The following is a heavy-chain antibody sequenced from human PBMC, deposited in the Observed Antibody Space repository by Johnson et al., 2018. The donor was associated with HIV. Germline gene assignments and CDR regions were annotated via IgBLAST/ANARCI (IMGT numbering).Heavy chain of an antibody. Sequence: EKLVESGGGLVQPGGSLRLSCAASGFTFSSYAMHWVRQAPGKGLESVSAISSNGGSTYYANSVKGRFPISRDNSKNTLYFQMGSRRAEDMDLYYCARGGITVGGVIAPCAFDIWGQGTIVTVSS. CDR2: ISSNGGST. CDR1: GFTFSSYA. D-gene: IGHD3-16*02. J-gene: IGHJ3*02. CDR3: ARGGITVGGVIAPCAFDI. V-gene: IGHV3-64*01.